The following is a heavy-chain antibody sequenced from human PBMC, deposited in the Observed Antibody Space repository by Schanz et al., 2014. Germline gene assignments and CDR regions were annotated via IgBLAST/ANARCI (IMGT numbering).Heavy chain of an antibody. J-gene: IGHJ4*02. D-gene: IGHD2-2*01. CDR3: ARRASCSRIGCPFDS. CDR1: GFTFSSYG. Sequence: QVQLVESGGGVVQPGRSLRLSCAASGFTFSSYGMHWVRQAPGKGLEWVAAMSYDGSIKYYGDSVKGRFTISRDDSKNSLYLQMNSLKTEDTAMYYCARRASCSRIGCPFDSWGQGTLVTVSS. CDR2: MSYDGSIK. V-gene: IGHV3-33*01.